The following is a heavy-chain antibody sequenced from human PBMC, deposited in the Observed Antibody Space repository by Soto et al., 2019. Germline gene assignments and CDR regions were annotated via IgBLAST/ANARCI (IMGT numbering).Heavy chain of an antibody. CDR2: INHSGST. V-gene: IGHV4-34*01. D-gene: IGHD2-2*01. CDR3: ARGRHCSSTSCTTRRNYYFDY. J-gene: IGHJ4*02. Sequence: SETLSLTCAVYGGSFSGYYWSWIRQPPGKGLEWIGEINHSGSTNYNPSLKSRVTISVDTSKNQFSLKLSSVTAADTAVYYCARGRHCSSTSCTTRRNYYFDYWGQGTLVTVSS. CDR1: GGSFSGYY.